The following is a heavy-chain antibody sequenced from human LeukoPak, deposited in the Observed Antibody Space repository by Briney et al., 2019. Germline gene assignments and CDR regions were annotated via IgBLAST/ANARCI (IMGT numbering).Heavy chain of an antibody. Sequence: ASVKVSCKSSVYTFTGYSIHWVRQAPGQGLEWMGRINPNSGVTNYAQKFQGRVAVTRDTSLNTAYMELNRLGSDDTAMYYCARDLDGSRFDYWGQGTLVTVSS. CDR2: INPNSGVT. J-gene: IGHJ4*02. CDR1: VYTFTGYS. D-gene: IGHD1-26*01. CDR3: ARDLDGSRFDY. V-gene: IGHV1-2*06.